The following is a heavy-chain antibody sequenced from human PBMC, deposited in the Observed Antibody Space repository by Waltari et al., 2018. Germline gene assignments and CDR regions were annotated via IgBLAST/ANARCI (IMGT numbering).Heavy chain of an antibody. J-gene: IGHJ4*02. Sequence: QLQLQESGPGLVKPSETLSLTCTVSGGSISSSSYYWGWIRQPPGKGLEWIGSIYYSGRTYYNPSLKSRVTISVDTSKNQFSLKLSSVTAADTAVYYCARVPTTLWYFDYWGQGTLVTVSS. V-gene: IGHV4-39*07. CDR2: IYYSGRT. CDR3: ARVPTTLWYFDY. D-gene: IGHD1-26*01. CDR1: GGSISSSSYY.